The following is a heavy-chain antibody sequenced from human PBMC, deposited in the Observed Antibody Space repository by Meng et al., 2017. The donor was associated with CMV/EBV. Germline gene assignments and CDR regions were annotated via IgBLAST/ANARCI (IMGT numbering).Heavy chain of an antibody. V-gene: IGHV4-39*01. Sequence: SETLSLTCTVSGGSISSSSYYWGWIRQPPGKGLEWIGSIYYSGSTYYNPSLKSRVTISVDTSKNQFSLKLSSVTAADTAVYYCASRLPYSRLHWNYGVYWGQGTLVTVSS. CDR1: GGSISSSSYY. CDR3: ASRLPYSRLHWNYGVY. J-gene: IGHJ4*02. CDR2: IYYSGST. D-gene: IGHD1-7*01.